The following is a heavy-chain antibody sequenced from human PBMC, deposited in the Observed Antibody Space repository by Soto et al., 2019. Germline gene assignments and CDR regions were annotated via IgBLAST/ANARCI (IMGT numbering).Heavy chain of an antibody. CDR3: ARPMRMTHSNGFDY. V-gene: IGHV3-7*03. D-gene: IGHD2-8*01. Sequence: EVQLVESGGGLVQPGGSLRLSCAASGFTFSSYWMSWVRQAPGKGLEWVANIKQDGSEKYYVDSVKGRFTISRDNAKNSLYLQMNSLRAEDTAVYYCARPMRMTHSNGFDYWGQGTLVTVSS. CDR2: IKQDGSEK. J-gene: IGHJ4*02. CDR1: GFTFSSYW.